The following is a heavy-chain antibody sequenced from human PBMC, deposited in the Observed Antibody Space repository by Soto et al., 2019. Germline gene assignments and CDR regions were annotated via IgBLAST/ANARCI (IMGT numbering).Heavy chain of an antibody. CDR1: NGSISGDEYY. CDR2: IYYSGST. V-gene: IGHV4-30-4*01. D-gene: IGHD6-13*01. J-gene: IGHJ5*02. Sequence: LSLTGTVSNGSISGDEYYWGWIRQAPGKGLEWIGHIYYSGSTYYNPSLKSRVSISVDTSKNKFSLKLSYVTAADTAVYYCDRDRGSSWMYRWYDPWGQRTQVTVSS. CDR3: DRDRGSSWMYRWYDP.